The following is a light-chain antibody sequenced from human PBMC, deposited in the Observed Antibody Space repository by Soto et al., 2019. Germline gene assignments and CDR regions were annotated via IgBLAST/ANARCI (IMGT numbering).Light chain of an antibody. CDR3: QQYNSYPWT. CDR1: QFISSW. J-gene: IGKJ1*01. Sequence: DIQMTQSPSTLSASVGDRVTITCRASQFISSWLAWYQQKPGKVPKLLIFHASNLESGVPSRFSCSGSGTEFSLTISSLQPDDFATYYCQQYNSYPWTFGQGTKVEI. CDR2: HAS. V-gene: IGKV1-5*01.